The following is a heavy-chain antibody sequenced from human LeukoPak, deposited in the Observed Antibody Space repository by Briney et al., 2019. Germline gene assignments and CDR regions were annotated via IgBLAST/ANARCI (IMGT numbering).Heavy chain of an antibody. Sequence: PSETLSLTCTVSGGSISSSSYYWGWIRQPPGKGLEWIGSIYYSGTTYYNPSLKSRVTISVDTSKNQFSLKVSSVTAADTAVYYCARDPFWLLKTYYGMDVWGQGTTVTVSS. V-gene: IGHV4-39*07. D-gene: IGHD3-22*01. J-gene: IGHJ6*02. CDR1: GGSISSSSYY. CDR2: IYYSGTT. CDR3: ARDPFWLLKTYYGMDV.